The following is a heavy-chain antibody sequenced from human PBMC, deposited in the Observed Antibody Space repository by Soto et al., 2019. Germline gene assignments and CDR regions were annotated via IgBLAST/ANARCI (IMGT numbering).Heavy chain of an antibody. Sequence: PSDTLSLTCTVSGGSVSRGSHYWSWTRQPPGKGLEWIGYIFYSGSTNYNPSLKSRLTISVDTSKNQFSLKLSSVTAADTAVYYCARYTYTYDGGVSPDCYCYGMDVWGQGTTVPVSS. CDR1: GGSVSRGSHY. V-gene: IGHV4-61*01. D-gene: IGHD2-21*02. J-gene: IGHJ6*02. CDR3: ARYTYTYDGGVSPDCYCYGMDV. CDR2: IFYSGST.